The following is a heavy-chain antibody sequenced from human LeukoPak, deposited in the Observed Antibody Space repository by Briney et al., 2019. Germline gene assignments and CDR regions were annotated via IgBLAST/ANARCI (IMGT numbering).Heavy chain of an antibody. CDR1: GFTFSSYW. CDR3: ARDNYDSSGPYYFDY. J-gene: IGHJ4*02. D-gene: IGHD3-22*01. CDR2: IKQDGSEK. V-gene: IGHV3-7*01. Sequence: GGSLRLSCAASGFTFSSYWMSWVRQAPGKGLGWVANIKQDGSEKYYVDSVKGRFTISRDNAKNSLYLQMNSLRAEDTAVYYCARDNYDSSGPYYFDYWGQGTLVTVSS.